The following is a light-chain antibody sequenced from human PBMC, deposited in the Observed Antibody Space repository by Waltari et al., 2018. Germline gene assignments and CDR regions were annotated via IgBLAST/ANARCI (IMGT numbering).Light chain of an antibody. Sequence: AIQMTQSPSSLSASVGDRVTITCRASRGIGNDLGWYHQKPGKAPKFLISGASNLESGVPSRFSGSGSGTDFTLTISSLQSEDFGTYYCLQDYHYPWTFGQGTKVEIK. CDR3: LQDYHYPWT. CDR2: GAS. CDR1: RGIGND. J-gene: IGKJ1*01. V-gene: IGKV1-6*01.